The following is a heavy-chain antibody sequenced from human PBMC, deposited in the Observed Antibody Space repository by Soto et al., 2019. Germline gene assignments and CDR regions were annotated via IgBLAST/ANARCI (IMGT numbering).Heavy chain of an antibody. Sequence: QVQLVESGGGAVQPGESLRLSCVASGFDFTYYAMHWVRQAPGKGLESVAVMSSDGSKIHHTDSVKGRFTISRDNSKNTLYLQMNSLRKEDTAFYFFAKDEGVGGTLGLFDYWGQGTLVSVSS. V-gene: IGHV3-30*18. J-gene: IGHJ4*02. CDR1: GFDFTYYA. CDR3: AKDEGVGGTLGLFDY. D-gene: IGHD1-26*01. CDR2: MSSDGSKI.